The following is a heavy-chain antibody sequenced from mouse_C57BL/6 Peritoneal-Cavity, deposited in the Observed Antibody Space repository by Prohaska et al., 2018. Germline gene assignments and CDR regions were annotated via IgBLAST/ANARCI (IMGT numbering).Heavy chain of an antibody. J-gene: IGHJ2*01. CDR3: ARSDITTVVADY. CDR1: GYTFTSYT. D-gene: IGHD1-1*01. CDR2: INPSSGYT. Sequence: MSCKASGYTFTSYTMHWVKQRPGQGLEWIGYINPSSGYTKYNQKCKDKATLTADKSSSTAYMQLSSLTSEDSAVYYCARSDITTVVADYWGQGTTLTVSS. V-gene: IGHV1-4*01.